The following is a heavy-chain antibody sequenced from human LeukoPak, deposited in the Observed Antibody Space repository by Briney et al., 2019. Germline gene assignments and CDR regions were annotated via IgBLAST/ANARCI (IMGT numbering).Heavy chain of an antibody. V-gene: IGHV3-23*01. CDR2: LTGSGGST. CDR1: GFTFSSYA. Sequence: PGGSLRLSCAASGFTFSSYAMSWVRQAPGKGLEWVSSLTGSGGSTYYADSVKGRFTISRGNSNNTLYLQMNSLRAEDTAVYYCAKDRGFCSSTSCYVYFDPWGQGTLVTVSS. J-gene: IGHJ5*02. CDR3: AKDRGFCSSTSCYVYFDP. D-gene: IGHD2-2*01.